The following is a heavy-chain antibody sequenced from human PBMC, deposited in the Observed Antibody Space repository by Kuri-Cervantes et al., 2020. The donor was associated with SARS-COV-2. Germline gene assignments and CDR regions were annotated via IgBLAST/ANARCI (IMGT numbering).Heavy chain of an antibody. CDR3: ARVDSIAARPRWFDP. J-gene: IGHJ5*02. CDR1: GGSISSYY. Sequence: ESLKISCTVSGGSISSYYWSWIRQPPGKRLEWIGYIYYSGSTNYNPSLKSRVTISVDTSKNQFSLKLSSVTAADTAVYYCARVDSIAARPRWFDPWGQGALVTVSS. D-gene: IGHD6-6*01. V-gene: IGHV4-59*01. CDR2: IYYSGST.